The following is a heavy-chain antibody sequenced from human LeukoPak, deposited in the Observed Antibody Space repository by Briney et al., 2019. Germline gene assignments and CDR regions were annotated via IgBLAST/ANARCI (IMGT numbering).Heavy chain of an antibody. CDR3: ARCCNVLRYFDWFRRAFDI. V-gene: IGHV4-30-4*07. CDR1: GGSISLGGYS. J-gene: IGHJ3*02. Sequence: PSETLSLTCAVSGGSISLGGYSWTWIRQPPGKGLEWIGYISYSGSTYYTPSLKSRLTISVDTSKNQFSLKLSSVTAADTAVYYCARCCNVLRYFDWFRRAFDIWGQGTMVTVSS. CDR2: ISYSGST. D-gene: IGHD3-9*01.